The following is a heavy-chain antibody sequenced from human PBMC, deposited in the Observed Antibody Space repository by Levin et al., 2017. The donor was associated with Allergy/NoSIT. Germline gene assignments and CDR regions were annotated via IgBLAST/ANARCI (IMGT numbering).Heavy chain of an antibody. V-gene: IGHV3-9*01. D-gene: IGHD3-16*01. CDR1: GFTFDDYA. CDR2: ISWNSGSI. J-gene: IGHJ3*02. CDR3: AKGDGGGADAFDI. Sequence: GGSLRLSCAASGFTFDDYAMHWVRQAPGKGLEWVSGISWNSGSIGYADSVKGRFTISRDNAKNSLYLQMNSLRAEDTALYCCAKGDGGGADAFDIWGQGTMVTVSS.